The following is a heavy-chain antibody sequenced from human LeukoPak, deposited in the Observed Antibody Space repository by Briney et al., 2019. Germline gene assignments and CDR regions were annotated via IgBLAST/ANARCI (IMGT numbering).Heavy chain of an antibody. D-gene: IGHD4-23*01. V-gene: IGHV4-34*01. CDR3: ARGRTVVTSGYFDY. CDR1: GFTFSNAG. J-gene: IGHJ4*02. CDR2: INHSGST. Sequence: GSLRLSCTASGFTFSNAGMNWVRQPPGKGLEWIGEINHSGSTNCNPSLKSRVTISVDTSKNQFSLKLSSVTAADTAVYYCARGRTVVTSGYFDYWGQGTLVTVSS.